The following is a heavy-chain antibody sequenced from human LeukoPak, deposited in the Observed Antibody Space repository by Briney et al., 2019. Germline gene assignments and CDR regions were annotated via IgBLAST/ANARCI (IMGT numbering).Heavy chain of an antibody. Sequence: GGSLRLSYAASGFTFSSYSMNWVRQAPGKGLEWVSSISSSSSYIYYADSVKGRFTISRDNAKNSLYLQMNSLRAEDTAVYYCARVTIRYSSSWPDAFDIWGQGTMVTVSS. J-gene: IGHJ3*02. CDR1: GFTFSSYS. CDR3: ARVTIRYSSSWPDAFDI. D-gene: IGHD6-13*01. CDR2: ISSSSSYI. V-gene: IGHV3-21*01.